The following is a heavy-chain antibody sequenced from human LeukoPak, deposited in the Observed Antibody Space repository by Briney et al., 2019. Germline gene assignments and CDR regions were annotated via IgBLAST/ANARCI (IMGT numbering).Heavy chain of an antibody. CDR1: GYTLTSYG. D-gene: IGHD1-26*01. CDR3: ATTTHYYYYYMDV. CDR2: ISAYNGNT. J-gene: IGHJ6*03. V-gene: IGHV1-18*01. Sequence: ASVQVSCKASGYTLTSYGISWVRQAPGQGLEWMGWISAYNGNTNYAQKLQGRVTMTTDTSTSTAYMELRSLRSDDTAVYYCATTTHYYYYYMDVWGKGTTVTVSS.